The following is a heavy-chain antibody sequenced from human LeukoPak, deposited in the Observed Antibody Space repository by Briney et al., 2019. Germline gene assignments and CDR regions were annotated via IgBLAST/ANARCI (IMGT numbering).Heavy chain of an antibody. D-gene: IGHD3-22*01. CDR2: IIPIFGTA. V-gene: IGHV1-69*01. J-gene: IGHJ5*02. CDR1: GGTFSSYA. CDR3: ARRYYYDSSGYVGFDP. Sequence: ASVKVSCKASGGTFSSYAISWVRQAPGQGLEWMGGIIPIFGTANYAQRFQGRVTITADESTSTAYMELSSLRSEDTAVYYCARRYYYDSSGYVGFDPWGQGTLVTVSS.